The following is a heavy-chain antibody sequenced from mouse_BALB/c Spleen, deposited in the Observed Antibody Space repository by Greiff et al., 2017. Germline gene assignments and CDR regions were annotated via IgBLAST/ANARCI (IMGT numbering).Heavy chain of an antibody. CDR1: GYAFTNYL. CDR2: INPGSGGT. CDR3: ARADYYGSSPYYYAMDY. D-gene: IGHD1-1*01. J-gene: IGHJ4*01. V-gene: IGHV1-54*03. Sequence: QVQLQQSGAELVRPGTSVKVSCKASGYAFTNYLIEWVKQRPGQGLEWIGVINPGSGGTNYNEKFKGKATLTADKSSSTAYMQLSSLTSDDSAVYFCARADYYGSSPYYYAMDYWGQGTSVTVSS.